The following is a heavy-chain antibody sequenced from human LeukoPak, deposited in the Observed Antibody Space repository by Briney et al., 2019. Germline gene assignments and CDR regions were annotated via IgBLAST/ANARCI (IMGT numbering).Heavy chain of an antibody. CDR1: GFTFSSYS. Sequence: GPLRLSCAASGFTFSSYSMHWVRQAPGKGLEWVSAISGSGGSTYYADSVKGRFTISRDNSKNTLYLQMNSLRAEDTAVYYCAKTPGRGPDDIWGQGTMVTVSS. D-gene: IGHD5-12*01. V-gene: IGHV3-23*01. CDR2: ISGSGGST. CDR3: AKTPGRGPDDI. J-gene: IGHJ3*02.